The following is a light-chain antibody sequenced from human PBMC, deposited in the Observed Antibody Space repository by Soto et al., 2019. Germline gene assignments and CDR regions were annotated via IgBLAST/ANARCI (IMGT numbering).Light chain of an antibody. CDR2: EVS. J-gene: IGLJ1*01. CDR1: SSDVGGYNY. CDR3: TSYTSSDTLLYV. V-gene: IGLV2-14*01. Sequence: QSVLTQPASVSGSPGRSITISCAGTSSDVGGYNYVSWYQQHPGKAPKLLIYEVSHRPSGVSNRFSGSKSGNTASLTISGLQAEDEADYYCTSYTSSDTLLYVFGTGTKVTVL.